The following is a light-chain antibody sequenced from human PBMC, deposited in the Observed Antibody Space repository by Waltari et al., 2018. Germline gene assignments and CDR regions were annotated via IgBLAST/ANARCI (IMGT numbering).Light chain of an antibody. CDR3: QQYYSSPPWT. J-gene: IGKJ1*01. V-gene: IGKV4-1*01. Sequence: DILMTQSPDSLAVSVSDSASITCKSSQSLLDTSSNKNYLAWYQQKPGQAPKLLIYWASTRESGVPDRFSGSGSGTDFTLTISSLQAEDVAVYHCQQYYSSPPWTFGQGTKVEIK. CDR2: WAS. CDR1: QSLLDTSSNKNY.